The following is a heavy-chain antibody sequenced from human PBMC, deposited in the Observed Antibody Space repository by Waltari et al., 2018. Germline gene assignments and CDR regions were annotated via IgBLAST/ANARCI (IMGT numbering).Heavy chain of an antibody. D-gene: IGHD2-2*01. J-gene: IGHJ5*02. CDR2: IYYSGRT. V-gene: IGHV4-39*07. Sequence: QLQLQESGPGLVKPSETLSLTCTVSGGSISSSSYYWGWIRQPPGKGLEWIGSIYYSGRTYYNPSLKSRVTISVDTSKNQFSLKLSSVTAADTAVYYCARDGSTRGNWFDPWGQGTLVTVSS. CDR1: GGSISSSSYY. CDR3: ARDGSTRGNWFDP.